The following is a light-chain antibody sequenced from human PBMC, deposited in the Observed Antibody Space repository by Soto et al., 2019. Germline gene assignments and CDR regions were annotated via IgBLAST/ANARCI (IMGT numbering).Light chain of an antibody. J-gene: IGKJ5*01. CDR3: QQVNTFPPT. V-gene: IGKV1-9*01. Sequence: IHLTQSPSSLSASIGDRVTITCRATQVVYSSLAWYQQKPGKAPKLLISAASTVQSGVPSRFRGSGSGTDFTLSISSLQPEDFATYYCQQVNTFPPTFGQGTRLEIK. CDR2: AAS. CDR1: QVVYSS.